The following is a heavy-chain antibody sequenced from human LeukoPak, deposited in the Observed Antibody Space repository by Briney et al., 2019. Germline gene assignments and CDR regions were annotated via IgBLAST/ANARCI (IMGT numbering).Heavy chain of an antibody. CDR3: ARGQRYSSGWTFAH. Sequence: PSETLSLTCAVYGGSFSGYYWSWIRQPPGKGLEWIGEINHSGSTNYNPSLKSRVTISVDTSKNQFSLKLSSVTAADTAVYYCARGQRYSSGWTFAHWGQGTLVTVSS. D-gene: IGHD6-19*01. J-gene: IGHJ4*02. CDR2: INHSGST. CDR1: GGSFSGYY. V-gene: IGHV4-34*01.